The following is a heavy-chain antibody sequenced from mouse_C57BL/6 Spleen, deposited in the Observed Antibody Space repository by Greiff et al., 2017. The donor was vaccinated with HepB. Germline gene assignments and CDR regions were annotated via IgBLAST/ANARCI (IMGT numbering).Heavy chain of an antibody. V-gene: IGHV10-1*01. Sequence: EVKLVESGGGLVQPKGSLELSCAASGFSFNTYAMNWVRQAPGKGLEWVARIRSKSNNYATYYADSVKDRFTISRDDSESMLYLQMNNLKTEDTAMYYCGGGNDDAYWGQGTLVTVAA. CDR1: GFSFNTYA. D-gene: IGHD2-2*01. CDR3: GGGNDDAY. J-gene: IGHJ3*01. CDR2: IRSKSNNYAT.